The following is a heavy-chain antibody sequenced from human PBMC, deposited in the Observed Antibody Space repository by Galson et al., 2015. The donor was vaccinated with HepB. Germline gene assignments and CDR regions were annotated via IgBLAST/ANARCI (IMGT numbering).Heavy chain of an antibody. CDR3: ARGVSSGIRGGSWYFDL. D-gene: IGHD6-13*01. J-gene: IGHJ2*01. CDR2: INRDGSEE. V-gene: IGHV3-7*03. Sequence: SLRLSCAASGFTFSSYWMNWVRQAPGKGLEWVAIINRDGSEEYYVDSVKGRFTISRDNAKNSLNLQMNSLRAEDTAVYYVARGVSSGIRGGSWYFDLWGRGTLVTVSS. CDR1: GFTFSSYW.